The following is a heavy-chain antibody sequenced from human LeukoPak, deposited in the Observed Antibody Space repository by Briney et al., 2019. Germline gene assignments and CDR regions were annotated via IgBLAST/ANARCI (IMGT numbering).Heavy chain of an antibody. Sequence: GGSLRLSCAASGFTFSSYAMSWVRQAPGKGLEWVSAISGSGGSTYYADSVKGRFTISRDNSKNTLYLQMNSLRAEDTAVYYCAKWGDYDVLTGYYVSDYWGQGTLVTVSS. CDR1: GFTFSSYA. CDR3: AKWGDYDVLTGYYVSDY. J-gene: IGHJ4*02. D-gene: IGHD3-9*01. V-gene: IGHV3-23*01. CDR2: ISGSGGST.